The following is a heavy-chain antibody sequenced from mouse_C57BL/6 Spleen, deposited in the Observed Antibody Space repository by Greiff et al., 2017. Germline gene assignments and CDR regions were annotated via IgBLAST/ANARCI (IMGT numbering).Heavy chain of an antibody. Sequence: VQLQQPGAELVMPGASVKLSCKASGYTFTSYWMNWVKQRPGQGLEWIGEIDPSDGYTNYNQKFKGKSTLTVDKSSSTAYMQLSSLTSEDSAVYYWARGGTTVVEGFAYWGQGTLVTVSA. CDR1: GYTFTSYW. CDR3: ARGGTTVVEGFAY. D-gene: IGHD1-1*01. CDR2: IDPSDGYT. V-gene: IGHV1-69*01. J-gene: IGHJ3*01.